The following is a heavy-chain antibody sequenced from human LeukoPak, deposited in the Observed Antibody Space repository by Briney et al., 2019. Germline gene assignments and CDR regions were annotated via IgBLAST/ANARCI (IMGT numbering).Heavy chain of an antibody. J-gene: IGHJ2*01. Sequence: GGALRLPCAASGFTFCSYALSWVRQAPGKGPELVSAIGCSSGSTYYADSVKGRFTISRDNSKNTLYLQMNSLRAEDTAVYYCAKGLICSSTSCSSGRYFDLWGRGTLVTVSS. V-gene: IGHV3-23*01. CDR3: AKGLICSSTSCSSGRYFDL. D-gene: IGHD2-2*01. CDR1: GFTFCSYA. CDR2: IGCSSGST.